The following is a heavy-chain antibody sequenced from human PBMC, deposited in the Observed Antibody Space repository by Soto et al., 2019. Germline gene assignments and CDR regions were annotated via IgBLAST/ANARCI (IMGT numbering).Heavy chain of an antibody. CDR3: AKGVSQYTPLALFDC. CDR2: ISGSDGRT. Sequence: LRVSCAASGFTFSSYAMSWVRQAPGKGLEWVSTISGSDGRTYYTDSVKGRFTISRDNSRNTAYLQMNSLRVEDTAVYYCAKGVSQYTPLALFDCWGRGTLVTVSS. CDR1: GFTFSSYA. V-gene: IGHV3-23*01. J-gene: IGHJ4*02. D-gene: IGHD5-18*01.